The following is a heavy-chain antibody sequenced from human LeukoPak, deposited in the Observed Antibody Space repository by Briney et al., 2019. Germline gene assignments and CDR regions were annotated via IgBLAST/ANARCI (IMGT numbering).Heavy chain of an antibody. V-gene: IGHV4-39*01. CDR1: GGSISSSSYY. J-gene: IGHJ4*02. CDR2: IYYSGST. CDR3: ASLPYSSSWCRDY. D-gene: IGHD6-13*01. Sequence: SETLSLTCTVSGGSISSSSYYWGWIRQPPGKGLEWIGSIYYSGSTYYNPSLKSRVTISVDTSKNQFSLKLSSVTAADTAVYYCASLPYSSSWCRDYWGQGTLVTVSS.